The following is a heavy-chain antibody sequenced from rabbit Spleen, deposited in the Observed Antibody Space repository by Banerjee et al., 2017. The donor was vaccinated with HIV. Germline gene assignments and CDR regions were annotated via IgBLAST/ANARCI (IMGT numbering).Heavy chain of an antibody. J-gene: IGHJ6*01. CDR3: ARDGAGGSYFAL. V-gene: IGHV1S47*01. D-gene: IGHD8-1*01. CDR2: IDPVFGIT. CDR1: GFDSSKYG. Sequence: QEQLVESGGGLVQPGGSLKLSCKVSGFDSSKYGVTWVRQAPGKGLEWIGYIDPVFGITYYANWVNGRFSISRENAQNTVFLQMTSLTAADTATYFCARDGAGGSYFALWGQGTLVTVS.